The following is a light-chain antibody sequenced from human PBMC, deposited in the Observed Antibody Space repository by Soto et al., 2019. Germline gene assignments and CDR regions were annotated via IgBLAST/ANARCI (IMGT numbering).Light chain of an antibody. CDR3: GTWDSSLSAVV. J-gene: IGLJ2*01. CDR2: DSN. V-gene: IGLV1-51*01. Sequence: QSVLTQPPSVSAAPGQKVTISCSGSSSNIGNNYVSWYQQLPGTAPKLLIYDSNKRPSGIPDPFSGSKSDTSATLGITGLQTGDEADYYCGTWDSSLSAVVFGGGTKLTVL. CDR1: SSNIGNNY.